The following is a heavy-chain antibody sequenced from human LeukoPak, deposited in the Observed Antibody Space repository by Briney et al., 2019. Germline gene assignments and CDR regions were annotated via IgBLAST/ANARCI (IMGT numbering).Heavy chain of an antibody. CDR2: ISWNSGNI. D-gene: IGHD6-19*01. Sequence: GRSLRLSCAASGFTFDDYAMHWVRQAPGKGLEWVSGISWNSGNIDYADSVKGRFTISRDNSKNTLYLQMNSLRAEDTAVYYCAREYSSGWFYYYYYMDVWGKGTTVTVSS. CDR3: AREYSSGWFYYYYYMDV. CDR1: GFTFDDYA. V-gene: IGHV3-9*01. J-gene: IGHJ6*03.